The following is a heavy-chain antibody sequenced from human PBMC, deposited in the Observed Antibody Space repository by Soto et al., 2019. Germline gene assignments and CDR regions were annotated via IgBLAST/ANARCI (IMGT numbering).Heavy chain of an antibody. CDR3: ARLWGGGGLTYYDSSFDP. D-gene: IGHD3-3*01. CDR2: IYHSGST. CDR1: GGSISSSNW. J-gene: IGHJ5*02. Sequence: SETLSLTCAVSGGSISSSNWWSWVRQPPGKGLEWIGEIYHSGSTNYNPSLKSRVTISVDKSKNQFSLKLSSVTAADTAVDYFARLWGGGGLTYYDSSFDPWGQGTLVTVSS. V-gene: IGHV4-4*02.